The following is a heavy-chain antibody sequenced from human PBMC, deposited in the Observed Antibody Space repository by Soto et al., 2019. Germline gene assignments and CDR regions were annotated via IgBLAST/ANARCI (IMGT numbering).Heavy chain of an antibody. Sequence: PAGSLRLSCAASGFTFSNYGMHWVRQAPGKGLEWVAFIWYDGGNKYYAESVKGRFTISRDNSKNTLYLQMNSLRAEDTAVYYCARDGDVNTGFGKDYWGQGTLVTVSS. CDR3: ARDGDVNTGFGKDY. D-gene: IGHD3-16*01. CDR1: GFTFSNYG. J-gene: IGHJ4*02. V-gene: IGHV3-33*01. CDR2: IWYDGGNK.